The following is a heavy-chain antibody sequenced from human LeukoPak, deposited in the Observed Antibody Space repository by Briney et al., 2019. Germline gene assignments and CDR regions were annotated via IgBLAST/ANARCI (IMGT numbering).Heavy chain of an antibody. V-gene: IGHV3-53*01. Sequence: GGSLRLSRAASGFTVSSNYMSWVRQAPGKGLEWVSVIYSGGSTYYADSVKRRFTISRDNSKNALYFQMKSLRVEDTTVYYCARPLWSGYPYWGQGTLVTVSS. J-gene: IGHJ4*02. D-gene: IGHD3-3*01. CDR3: ARPLWSGYPY. CDR1: GFTVSSNY. CDR2: IYSGGST.